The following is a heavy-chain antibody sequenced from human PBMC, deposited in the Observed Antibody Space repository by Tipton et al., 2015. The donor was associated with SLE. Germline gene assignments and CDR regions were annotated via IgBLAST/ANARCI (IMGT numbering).Heavy chain of an antibody. CDR2: IYSGGST. D-gene: IGHD6-6*01. CDR3: AKNRWDSGSATDY. J-gene: IGHJ4*02. Sequence: GSLRLSCAASGFTFSSYAMSWVRQAPGKGLECVSFIYSGGSTNSADSVRGRFTISRDDSKNTLYLQMNSLRTEDTAVYYCAKNRWDSGSATDYWGQGTLVTVSS. V-gene: IGHV3-23*03. CDR1: GFTFSSYA.